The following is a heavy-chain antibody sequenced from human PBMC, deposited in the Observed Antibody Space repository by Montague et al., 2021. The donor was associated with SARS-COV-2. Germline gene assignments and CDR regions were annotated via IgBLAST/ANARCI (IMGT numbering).Heavy chain of an antibody. CDR3: ARDIAVAGLFDY. CDR1: GGSISSCTYY. D-gene: IGHD6-19*01. V-gene: IGHV4-39*07. J-gene: IGHJ4*02. Sequence: SETLSLTCTVSGGSISSCTYYWGWVRQPPGKGLEWIGRISISGCTNYNPSLKSRVTISVDTSKNQFSLKLSSVTAADTAVYYCARDIAVAGLFDYWGQGTLVTVSS. CDR2: ISISGCT.